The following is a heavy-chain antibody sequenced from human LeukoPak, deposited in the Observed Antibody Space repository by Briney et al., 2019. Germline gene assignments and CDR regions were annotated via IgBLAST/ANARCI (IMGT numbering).Heavy chain of an antibody. CDR3: ARELVAVGRDYYYGMDV. V-gene: IGHV3-48*04. D-gene: IGHD6-19*01. CDR1: GFTFSSYS. CDR2: ISSSSSTI. J-gene: IGHJ6*02. Sequence: GGSLRLSCAASGFTFSSYSMNWVRQAPGKGLEWVSYISSSSSTIYYADSVKGRFTISRDNAKNSLYLQMNSLRAEDTAVYYCARELVAVGRDYYYGMDVWGQGTTVTVSS.